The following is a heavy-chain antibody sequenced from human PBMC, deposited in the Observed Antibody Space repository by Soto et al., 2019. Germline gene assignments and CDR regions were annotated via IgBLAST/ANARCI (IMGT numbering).Heavy chain of an antibody. CDR1: GGTFSSYA. J-gene: IGHJ4*02. D-gene: IGHD2-15*01. Sequence: GASVKVSCKASGGTFSSYAISWVRQAPGQGLEWMGGIIPIFGTANYAQKFQGRVTITADESTSTAYMELSSLRSEDTAVYYCARGEVVVAATSYFYFDYWGQGTLVTVSS. V-gene: IGHV1-69*13. CDR3: ARGEVVVAATSYFYFDY. CDR2: IIPIFGTA.